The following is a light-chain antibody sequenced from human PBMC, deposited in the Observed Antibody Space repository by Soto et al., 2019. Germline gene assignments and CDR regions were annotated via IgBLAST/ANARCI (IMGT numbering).Light chain of an antibody. J-gene: IGKJ1*01. CDR2: DAS. V-gene: IGKV3-15*01. Sequence: EIVMTQSPATLSVSPGERATLSCRASQSVSRNVAGYQQKPGQAPRLLIHDASTRATGISVRFSGSGSGTEFTLTISSLQSEDFAVYDCQQYNNWLWTFGQGTKVEIK. CDR1: QSVSRN. CDR3: QQYNNWLWT.